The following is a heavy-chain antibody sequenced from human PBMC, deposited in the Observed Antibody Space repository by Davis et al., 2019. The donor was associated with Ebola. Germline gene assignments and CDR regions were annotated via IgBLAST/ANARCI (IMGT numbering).Heavy chain of an antibody. J-gene: IGHJ4*02. CDR1: DGSITTGDYY. CDR2: IYYNGNT. V-gene: IGHV4-30-4*01. D-gene: IGHD4-23*01. Sequence: LRLSCTVSDGSITTGDYYWSWIRQPPGKGLEWIAYIYYNGNTFFNPSLESRLTISVDTSKNQFSLTLNSVTAADTAIYYCASSLGGNYFDHWGQGTLVTVSS. CDR3: ASSLGGNYFDH.